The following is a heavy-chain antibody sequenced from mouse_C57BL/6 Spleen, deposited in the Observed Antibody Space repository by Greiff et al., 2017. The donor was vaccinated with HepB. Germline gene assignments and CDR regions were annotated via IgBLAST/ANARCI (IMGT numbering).Heavy chain of an antibody. V-gene: IGHV1-80*01. D-gene: IGHD1-1*01. CDR3: AEGDYGSSYWYFDV. J-gene: IGHJ1*03. CDR2: IYPGDGDT. CDR1: GYAFSSYW. Sequence: QVQLQQSGAELVKPGASVKISCKASGYAFSSYWMNWVKQRPGKGLEWIGQIYPGDGDTNYNGKFKGKATLTADKSSSAAYMQLSSLTSEDSAVYCCAEGDYGSSYWYFDVWGTGTTVTVSS.